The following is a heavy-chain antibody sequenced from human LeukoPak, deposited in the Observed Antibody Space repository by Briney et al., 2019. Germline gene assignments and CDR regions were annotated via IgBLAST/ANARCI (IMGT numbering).Heavy chain of an antibody. CDR3: FGGSGYNSDY. J-gene: IGHJ4*02. CDR2: ISGSGGST. V-gene: IGHV3-23*01. Sequence: PGGSLRLSCAVSGFTFDDYAMHWVRQVPGKGLEWVSGISGSGGSTYYADSVKGRFTISRDNSKNTLYLQMNSLRAEDTALYSCFGGSGYNSDYWGQGTLVTVSP. CDR1: GFTFDDYA. D-gene: IGHD3-22*01.